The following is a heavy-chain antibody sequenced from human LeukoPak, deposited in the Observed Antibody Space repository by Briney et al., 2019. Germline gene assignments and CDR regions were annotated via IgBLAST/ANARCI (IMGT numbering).Heavy chain of an antibody. J-gene: IGHJ4*02. CDR1: GFTFSSYG. D-gene: IGHD3-9*01. Sequence: GGSLRLSCAASGFTFSSYGMHWVRQAPGKGLEWVSYISSSSSTIYYADSVKGRFTISRDNAKNSLYLQMNSLRAEDTAVYYCARGGYDILTGYYTFFDYWGQGTLVTVSS. V-gene: IGHV3-48*01. CDR2: ISSSSSTI. CDR3: ARGGYDILTGYYTFFDY.